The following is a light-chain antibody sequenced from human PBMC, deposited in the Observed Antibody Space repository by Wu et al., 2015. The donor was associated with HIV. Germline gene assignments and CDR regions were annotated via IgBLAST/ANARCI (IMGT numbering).Light chain of an antibody. CDR3: QQSHSTPPWT. J-gene: IGKJ1*01. CDR2: KAS. CDR1: QNINSW. V-gene: IGKV1-5*03. Sequence: DIQMTQSPLTLSASVGDRVTITCRASQNINSWLAWYQQKPGKAPKLLIYKASTLESGVPSRFSGSGSGTEFTHTISSLQSEDFATYYCQQSHSTPPWTFGQGTKVGNQT.